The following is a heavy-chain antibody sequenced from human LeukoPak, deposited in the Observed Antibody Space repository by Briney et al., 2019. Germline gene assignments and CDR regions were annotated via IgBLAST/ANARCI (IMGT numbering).Heavy chain of an antibody. V-gene: IGHV4-59*08. D-gene: IGHD3-22*01. J-gene: IGHJ4*02. CDR2: IYYSGST. CDR3: AYYYDSSGFYPEMS. CDR1: SGSISSYY. Sequence: SETLSLTCTVSSGSISSYYWSWIRQPPGKGLEWIGYIYYSGSTNYNPSLKSRVTISIDTSENQFSLKLSSVTAADTAVYYCAYYYDSSGFYPEMSWGQGILVTVSS.